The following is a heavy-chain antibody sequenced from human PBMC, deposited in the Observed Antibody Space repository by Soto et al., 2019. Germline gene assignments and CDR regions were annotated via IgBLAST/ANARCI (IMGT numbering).Heavy chain of an antibody. CDR2: INHSGST. CDR3: AIIGYDWDYFDY. V-gene: IGHV4-34*01. D-gene: IGHD5-12*01. J-gene: IGHJ4*02. CDR1: GGSFSGYY. Sequence: PSETLALTCAVYGGSFSGYYWSWIRQPPGKGLEWIGEINHSGSTNYNPSLKSRVTISVDTSKNQFSLKLSSVTAADTAVYYCAIIGYDWDYFDYWGQGTLVTVSS.